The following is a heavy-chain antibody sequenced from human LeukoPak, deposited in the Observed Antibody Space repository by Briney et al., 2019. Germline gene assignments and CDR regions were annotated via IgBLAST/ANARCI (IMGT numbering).Heavy chain of an antibody. CDR3: ARGYFDSSGEFDY. Sequence: GGSLRLSCAASGFTVSSNYISWVRQAPGKGLEWVSIIYSGGSTYYADSVKDRFTISRDNSKNTLYLQMNSLRAEDTAMYYCARGYFDSSGEFDYWGQGTLVTVSS. J-gene: IGHJ4*02. CDR2: IYSGGST. V-gene: IGHV3-66*01. CDR1: GFTVSSNY. D-gene: IGHD3-22*01.